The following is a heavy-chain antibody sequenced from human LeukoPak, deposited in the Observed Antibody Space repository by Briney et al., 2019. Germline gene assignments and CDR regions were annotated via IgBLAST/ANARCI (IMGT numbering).Heavy chain of an antibody. V-gene: IGHV4-39*07. CDR1: GGSISSSGYY. CDR3: ARGRIWFGELFIY. J-gene: IGHJ4*02. D-gene: IGHD3-10*01. CDR2: IYYSGST. Sequence: SETLSLTCTVSGGSISSSGYYWAWIRQPPGKGLEWIGTIYYSGSTYYNPSLKSRVNISVDTSKNQFSLKLSSVTAADTAVYYCARGRIWFGELFIYWGQGTLVTVSS.